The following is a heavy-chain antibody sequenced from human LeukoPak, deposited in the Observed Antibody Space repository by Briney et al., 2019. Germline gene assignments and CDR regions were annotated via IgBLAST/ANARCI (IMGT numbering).Heavy chain of an antibody. J-gene: IGHJ4*02. CDR3: ARDWDYYDTSGYSFDY. Sequence: GSLRLSCAASGFAFSMYWMHWVRQAPGKGLVWVSRIDIDVSSTDYADSVKGRFTISRDNAKNTLYLQMNSLRAEDTAVYYCARDWDYYDTSGYSFDYWGQGTLVTVSS. D-gene: IGHD3-22*01. CDR2: IDIDVSST. V-gene: IGHV3-74*01. CDR1: GFAFSMYW.